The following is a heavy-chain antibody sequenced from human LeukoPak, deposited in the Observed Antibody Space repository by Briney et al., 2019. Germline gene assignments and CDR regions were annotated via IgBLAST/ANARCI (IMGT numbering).Heavy chain of an antibody. Sequence: PGGSLRLSCAASGFTFSSYATHWVRQAPGKGLEWVAVISYDGSNKYYADSVKGRFTISRDSSKNILYLQMNNLRAEDTAVYYCARGPSGYHNTGGQGTLVTVSS. D-gene: IGHD5-12*01. J-gene: IGHJ4*02. V-gene: IGHV3-30*14. CDR1: GFTFSSYA. CDR3: ARGPSGYHNT. CDR2: ISYDGSNK.